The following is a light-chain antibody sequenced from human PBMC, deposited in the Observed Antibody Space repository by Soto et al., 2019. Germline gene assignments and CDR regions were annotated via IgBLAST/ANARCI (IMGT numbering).Light chain of an antibody. V-gene: IGKV3-20*01. CDR3: QRYGSSFT. CDR1: QSVSSNY. Sequence: EIVLTQSPGTLSLSPGERATLSCRASQSVSSNYLAWYQHKPGQAPRLLVYGASNRATGITDRFSGSGSGTDFTLTISRLEPEDFALYYCQRYGSSFTFGPGTKVDIK. CDR2: GAS. J-gene: IGKJ3*01.